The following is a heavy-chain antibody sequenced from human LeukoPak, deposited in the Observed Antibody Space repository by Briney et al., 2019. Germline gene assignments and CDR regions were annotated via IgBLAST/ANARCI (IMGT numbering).Heavy chain of an antibody. D-gene: IGHD1-14*01. Sequence: SETLSLTCTVSGGSISSSSYYWGWIRQPPGKGLEWIGYIYTSGSTNYNPSLKSRVTISVDTSKNQFSLKLSSVTAADTAVYYCARDRTGNYYYYMDVWGKGTTVTVSS. CDR1: GGSISSSSYY. CDR2: IYTSGST. V-gene: IGHV4-61*05. CDR3: ARDRTGNYYYYMDV. J-gene: IGHJ6*03.